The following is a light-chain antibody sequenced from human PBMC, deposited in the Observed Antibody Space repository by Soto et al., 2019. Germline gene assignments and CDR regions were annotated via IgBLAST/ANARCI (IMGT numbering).Light chain of an antibody. J-gene: IGKJ2*01. CDR2: GTS. CDR1: QSVNNRY. V-gene: IGKV3-20*01. Sequence: EIVLTQSPGTLSLSPGERATLSCRASQSVNNRYLAWYQQKPGQAPRLLIYGTSSRATGIPDRFSGGGSGTDFTLTISRLEPEDFAMYYCQQYDSSPPPYTFGQGTNLEI. CDR3: QQYDSSPPPYT.